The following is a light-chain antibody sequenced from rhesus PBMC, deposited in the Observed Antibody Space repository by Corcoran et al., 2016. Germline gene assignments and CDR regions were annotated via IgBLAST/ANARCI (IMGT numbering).Light chain of an antibody. V-gene: IGKV3-24*04. CDR2: GAS. Sequence: EIVMTQSPATLALSPGERATLSCRASQSVSSYLAWYQQKPGQAPRRLSSGASSRATVIPDRFSGRGSGTEFTLTISSLEPEDVVLYFCLQSSNWPLTFGGGTKVEIK. CDR3: LQSSNWPLT. CDR1: QSVSSY. J-gene: IGKJ4*01.